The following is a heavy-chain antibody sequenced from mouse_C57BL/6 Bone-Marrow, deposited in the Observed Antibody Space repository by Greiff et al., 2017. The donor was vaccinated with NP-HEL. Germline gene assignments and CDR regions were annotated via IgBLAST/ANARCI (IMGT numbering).Heavy chain of an antibody. CDR2: INPYNGGT. CDR1: GYTFTDYY. D-gene: IGHD3-2*02. J-gene: IGHJ3*01. V-gene: IGHV1-19*01. CDR3: AITAQATAWFAY. Sequence: VQLKQSGPVLVKPGASVKMSCKASGYTFTDYYMNWVKQSHGKSLEWIGVINPYNGGTSYNQKFKGKATLTVDKSSSTAYMELNSLTSEDSAVYYCAITAQATAWFAYWGQGTLVTVSA.